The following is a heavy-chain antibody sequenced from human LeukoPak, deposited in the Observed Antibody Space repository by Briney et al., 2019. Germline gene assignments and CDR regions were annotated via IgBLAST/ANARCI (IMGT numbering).Heavy chain of an antibody. CDR2: IYYSRIT. CDR3: AREFYYSDAFDI. CDR1: GCSISSSSYY. J-gene: IGHJ3*02. Sequence: KPSETLSLTCTVSGCSISSSSYYWGWIRQPPGKGLEWIGSIYYSRITYYNPSLKSRVTISVDTSKNQFSLKLSSVTAADTAVYYCAREFYYSDAFDIWGQGTMVTVSS. V-gene: IGHV4-39*07. D-gene: IGHD3-22*01.